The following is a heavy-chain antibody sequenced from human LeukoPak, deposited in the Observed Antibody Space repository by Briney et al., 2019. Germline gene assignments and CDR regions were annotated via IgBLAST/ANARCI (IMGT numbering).Heavy chain of an antibody. CDR2: IYYSGNT. Sequence: SQTLSLTCTVSGVSINSDGYYWIWIRQHPGKGLEWIAYIYYSGNTYYNPSLKSRVTISVDTSENHVSLKLSSVTAADTAVYYCARRKARSWFDPWGQGTLVTVSS. CDR3: ARRKARSWFDP. V-gene: IGHV4-31*03. J-gene: IGHJ5*02. CDR1: GVSINSDGYY.